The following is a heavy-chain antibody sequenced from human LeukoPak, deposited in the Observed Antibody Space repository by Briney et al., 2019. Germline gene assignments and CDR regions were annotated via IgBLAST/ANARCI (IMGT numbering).Heavy chain of an antibody. CDR3: ARERSITMTKRTHWYFDL. CDR1: GYTFTNNY. CDR2: IYPRDGST. Sequence: ASVKVSCKASGYTFTNNYLHWVRQAPGQGLEWMGMIYPRDGSTSYAQKFQGRVTMTRDTSTSTVYMELSSLRSEDTAVYYCARERSITMTKRTHWYFDLWGRGTLVTVSS. J-gene: IGHJ2*01. D-gene: IGHD3-22*01. V-gene: IGHV1-46*01.